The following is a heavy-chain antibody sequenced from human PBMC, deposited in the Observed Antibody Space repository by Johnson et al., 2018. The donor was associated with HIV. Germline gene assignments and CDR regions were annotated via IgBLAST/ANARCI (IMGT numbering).Heavy chain of an antibody. V-gene: IGHV3-74*02. CDR3: AYSSSPLSGDAFDI. CDR1: GFTFSSYW. D-gene: IGHD6-6*01. Sequence: MQLVESGGGVVQPGRSLRLSCAASGFTFSSYWMHWVRQAPGKGLVWVSRINSDGSGTSHADSVKGRFTISRDNARNRLYLQMNSLRAEDTAVYYCAYSSSPLSGDAFDIWGQGTMVTVSS. CDR2: INSDGSGT. J-gene: IGHJ3*02.